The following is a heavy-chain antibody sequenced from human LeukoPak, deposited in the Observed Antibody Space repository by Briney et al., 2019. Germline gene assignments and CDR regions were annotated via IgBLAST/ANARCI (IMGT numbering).Heavy chain of an antibody. CDR3: ARGQWEVRGIIITQFDY. CDR2: FKHSGGT. D-gene: IGHD3-10*01. Sequence: SETLSLTRAVYGGSFSGYYWSWIRQPPGKGLEWMGEFKHSGGTNYNPYLKRRGTITVDKSKNKLSLTLSSVTASDTAVYYCARGQWEVRGIIITQFDYWGQGTLVTVSS. J-gene: IGHJ4*02. CDR1: GGSFSGYY. V-gene: IGHV4-34*01.